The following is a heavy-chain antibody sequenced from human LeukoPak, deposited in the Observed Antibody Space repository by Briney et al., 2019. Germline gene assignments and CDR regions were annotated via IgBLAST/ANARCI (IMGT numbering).Heavy chain of an antibody. J-gene: IGHJ4*02. Sequence: PSETLSLTRTVSGGSISSYYWSWIRQPPGKGLEWIGYIYYSGSTNYNPSLKSRVTISVDTSKNQFSLKLSSVTAADTAVYYCARAYDFWSGYPNFDYWGQGTLVTVSS. CDR2: IYYSGST. V-gene: IGHV4-59*01. CDR1: GGSISSYY. CDR3: ARAYDFWSGYPNFDY. D-gene: IGHD3-3*01.